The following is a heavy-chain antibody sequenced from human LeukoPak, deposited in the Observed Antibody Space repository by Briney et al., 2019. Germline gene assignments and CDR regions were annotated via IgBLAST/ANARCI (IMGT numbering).Heavy chain of an antibody. J-gene: IGHJ3*02. V-gene: IGHV4-4*07. CDR3: AREVGSSSWFRRHRDAFDI. CDR2: IYTSGST. CDR1: GGSISSYY. Sequence: SETLSLTCTVSGGSISSYYWSWIRQPAGKGLEWIGRIYTSGSTNYNPSLKSRVTMSVDTSKNQFSLKLSSVTAADTAVYYCAREVGSSSWFRRHRDAFDIWGQGTMVTVSS. D-gene: IGHD6-13*01.